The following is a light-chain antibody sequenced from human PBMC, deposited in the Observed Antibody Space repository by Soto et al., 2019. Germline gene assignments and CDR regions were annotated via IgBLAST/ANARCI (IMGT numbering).Light chain of an antibody. J-gene: IGLJ2*01. V-gene: IGLV2-14*01. CDR2: EVS. CDR3: SSYTTTSTVV. CDR1: SSDLGSYDY. Sequence: QSALTQPASVSGSLGQSITISCTGTSSDLGSYDYVSWYQQHPGKAPKLMISEVSNRPSGISNRFSGSKSGNTASLTISRLQAEDEADYYCSSYTTTSTVVFGGGTKLTVL.